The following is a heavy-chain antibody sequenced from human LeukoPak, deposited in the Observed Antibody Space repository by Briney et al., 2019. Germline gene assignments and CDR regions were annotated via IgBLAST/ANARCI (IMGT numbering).Heavy chain of an antibody. J-gene: IGHJ3*02. CDR3: AREVTTSDAFDI. CDR2: IYHSGST. Sequence: LQTLSLTCTVSGDSISRGSYYWSWIRQHPGRGLEWIGYIYHSGSTYYNPSLKSRLTMSVDTSKNQLSLRLSSVTAADTAVYYCAREVTTSDAFDIWGQGTMVTVSS. D-gene: IGHD4-17*01. V-gene: IGHV4-31*03. CDR1: GDSISRGSYY.